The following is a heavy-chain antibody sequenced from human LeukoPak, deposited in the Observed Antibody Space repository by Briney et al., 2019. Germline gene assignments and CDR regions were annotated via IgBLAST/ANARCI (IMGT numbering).Heavy chain of an antibody. D-gene: IGHD5-24*01. V-gene: IGHV3-21*01. CDR1: GFTFSSYS. CDR2: ISSSSSYI. J-gene: IGHJ4*02. CDR3: ARDGVEMATILDY. Sequence: PGGSLRLSCAASGFTFSSYSMNWVRQAPGKGLEWVSSISSSSSYIYYADSVKGRFTISRDNAKNSLYPQMNSLRAEDTAVYYCARDGVEMATILDYWGQGTLVTVSS.